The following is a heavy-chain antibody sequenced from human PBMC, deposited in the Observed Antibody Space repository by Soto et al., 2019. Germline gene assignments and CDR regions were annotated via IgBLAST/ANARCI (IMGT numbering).Heavy chain of an antibody. V-gene: IGHV4-34*01. D-gene: IGHD3-3*01. Sequence: PSETLSLTCAVYGGSFSGYYWSWIRQPPGKGLEWIGEINHSGSTNYNPSLKSRVTISVDTSKNQFSLKLSSVTAADTAVYYCARGLGGYDFWSGYYFDYWGQGTLVTVSS. CDR1: GGSFSGYY. CDR2: INHSGST. J-gene: IGHJ4*02. CDR3: ARGLGGYDFWSGYYFDY.